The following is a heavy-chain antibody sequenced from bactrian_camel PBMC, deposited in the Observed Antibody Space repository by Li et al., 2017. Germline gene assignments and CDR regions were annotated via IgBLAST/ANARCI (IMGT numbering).Heavy chain of an antibody. CDR1: GFAFSSYY. Sequence: DVQLVESGGGSVQAGGSLRLSCATSGFAFSSYYVAWFRQAPGKARVGVAGIGSDGSTKYHDSVKGRFTNSQDNDKNTVYLEMDSLRYEDTAMYYCAAKARSCSQWNGYNNWGQGTQVTVS. CDR3: AAKARSCSQWNGYNN. J-gene: IGHJ4*01. V-gene: IGHV3S10*01. D-gene: IGHD3*01. CDR2: IGSDGST.